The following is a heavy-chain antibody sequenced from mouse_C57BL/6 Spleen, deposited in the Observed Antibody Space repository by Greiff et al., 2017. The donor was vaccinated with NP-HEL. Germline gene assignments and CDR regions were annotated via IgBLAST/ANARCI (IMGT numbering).Heavy chain of an antibody. J-gene: IGHJ2*01. D-gene: IGHD1-1*01. CDR2: IWSGGST. V-gene: IGHV2-2*01. CDR1: GFSLTSYG. Sequence: VKLVESGPGLVQPSQRLSITCTVSGFSLTSYGVHWVRQSPGKGLEWLGVIWSGGSTDYNAAFISRLSISKDNSKSQVFFKMNSLQADDTAIYYCTRSLLRYYFDYWGQGTTLTVSS. CDR3: TRSLLRYYFDY.